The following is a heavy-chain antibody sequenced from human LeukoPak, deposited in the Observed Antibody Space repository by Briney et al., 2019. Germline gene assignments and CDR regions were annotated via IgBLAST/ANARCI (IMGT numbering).Heavy chain of an antibody. CDR3: AKPGLALRYYFDY. CDR2: ISGSGGST. D-gene: IGHD3/OR15-3a*01. Sequence: VGSLRLSCAASGFTFSSYAMSWVRQAPGKGLEWVSAISGSGGSTYYADSVKGRFTISRDNSKNTLYLQMNSLRAEDTAVYYCAKPGLALRYYFDYWGQGTLVTVSS. V-gene: IGHV3-23*01. CDR1: GFTFSSYA. J-gene: IGHJ4*02.